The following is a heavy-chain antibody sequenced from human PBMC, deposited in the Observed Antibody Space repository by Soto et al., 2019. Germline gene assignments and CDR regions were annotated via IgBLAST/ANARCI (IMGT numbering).Heavy chain of an antibody. D-gene: IGHD3-10*01. V-gene: IGHV3-21*06. CDR1: GFTFRSYS. J-gene: IGHJ6*02. CDR2: ISSSSAHI. CDR3: ASDYGSLLFDRMSADYYGMDV. Sequence: GSLRLSCAASGFTFRSYSINWVRQAPGKGLEWVASISSSSAHIYYADSVKGRFTISRDNAKNSLYLQVNSLRADDTAVYYCASDYGSLLFDRMSADYYGMDVWGQGTTVTVSS.